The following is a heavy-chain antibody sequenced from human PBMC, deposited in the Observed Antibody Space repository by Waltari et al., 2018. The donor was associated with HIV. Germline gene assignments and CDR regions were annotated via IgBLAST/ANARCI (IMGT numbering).Heavy chain of an antibody. CDR3: ARYHYYYDSSGPFDY. V-gene: IGHV4-39*01. D-gene: IGHD3-22*01. Sequence: QLQLQESGPGLVKPSETLSLTCTVSGGSISSSSYYWGWFRQPPGKGLELIGSIYYSGSTYYNPSLKSRVTISVDTSKNQFSLKLSSVTAADTAVYYCARYHYYYDSSGPFDYWGQGTLVTVSS. CDR1: GGSISSSSYY. J-gene: IGHJ4*02. CDR2: IYYSGST.